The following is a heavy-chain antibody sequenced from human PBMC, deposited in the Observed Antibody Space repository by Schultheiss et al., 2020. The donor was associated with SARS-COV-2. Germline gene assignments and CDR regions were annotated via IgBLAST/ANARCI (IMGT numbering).Heavy chain of an antibody. CDR2: INTNTGNP. D-gene: IGHD3-22*01. Sequence: ASVKVSCKASGGTFSSYAISWVRQAPGQGLEWMGWINTNTGNPTYAQGFTGRFVFSLDTSVSTAYLQISSLKAEDTAVYYCAKGDSSGSNYYGMDVWGQGTTVTVSS. V-gene: IGHV7-4-1*02. J-gene: IGHJ6*02. CDR3: AKGDSSGSNYYGMDV. CDR1: GGTFSSYA.